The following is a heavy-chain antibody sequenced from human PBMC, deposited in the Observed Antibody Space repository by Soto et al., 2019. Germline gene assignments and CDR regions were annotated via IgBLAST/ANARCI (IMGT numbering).Heavy chain of an antibody. Sequence: PGGSLRLSCAASGFSFSNAWMTWVRQAPGKGLEWVGHIKSKIDGGTTDYAAPVRGRFSISRDDSKNTLYLQMNSLKTEDTAVYYCATEFYSNGYNYWGQGTLVTVSS. CDR1: GFSFSNAW. CDR3: ATEFYSNGYNY. D-gene: IGHD3-22*01. CDR2: IKSKIDGGTT. J-gene: IGHJ4*02. V-gene: IGHV3-15*01.